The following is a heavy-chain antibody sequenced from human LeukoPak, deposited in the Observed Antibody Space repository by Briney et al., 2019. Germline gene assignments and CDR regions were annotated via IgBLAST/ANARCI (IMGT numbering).Heavy chain of an antibody. CDR2: IWYVGSNK. Sequence: PRWSHTLSRVPSGFTLNNYCMQWVGQAAPRGRDWVAVIWYVGSNKYYEDSVKGRFTISRDNYKNTLYLQMNSLRAEDTAVYYCAREVVTAVASWFDPWGQGTLVTVSS. CDR3: AREVVTAVASWFDP. CDR1: GFTLNNYC. D-gene: IGHD2-21*02. V-gene: IGHV3-33*01. J-gene: IGHJ5*02.